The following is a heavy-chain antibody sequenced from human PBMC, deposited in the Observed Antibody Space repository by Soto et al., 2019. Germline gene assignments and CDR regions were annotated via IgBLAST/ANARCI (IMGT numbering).Heavy chain of an antibody. V-gene: IGHV1-18*01. Sequence: GGSVEVSCKASGYTFTSYGISWVRQAPGQGLEWMGWISAYNGNTNYAQKLQGRVTMTTDTSTSTAYMELRSLRSDDTAVYYCARGGTEGATRGRFDDWGQGTLVTVYS. CDR2: ISAYNGNT. J-gene: IGHJ4*02. CDR1: GYTFTSYG. CDR3: ARGGTEGATRGRFDD. D-gene: IGHD5-12*01.